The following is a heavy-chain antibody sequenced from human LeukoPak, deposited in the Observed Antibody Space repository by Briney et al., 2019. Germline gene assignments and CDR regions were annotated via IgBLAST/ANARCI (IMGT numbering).Heavy chain of an antibody. CDR1: GGSISSYY. Sequence: SETLSLTCTVSGGSISSYYWSWIRQPAGKGLERIGRIYSRESIFYNPSLKSRVTVSVDTSKNQFSLKVRSVTAADTAVYYCARVDRDYYGMDVWGQGTTVTVSS. V-gene: IGHV4-4*07. J-gene: IGHJ6*02. CDR3: ARVDRDYYGMDV. D-gene: IGHD3-10*01. CDR2: IYSRESI.